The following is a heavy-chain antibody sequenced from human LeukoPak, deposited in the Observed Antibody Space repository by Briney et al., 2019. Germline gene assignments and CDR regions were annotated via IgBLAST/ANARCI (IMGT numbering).Heavy chain of an antibody. V-gene: IGHV4-59*08. J-gene: IGHJ4*02. CDR1: GGSISSYY. CDR3: ANSIDFDYGDYYFDY. Sequence: PSETLSLTCTASGGSISSYYWSWIRQPPGKGLEWIGYIYYSGSTNYNPSLKSRVTISVDTSKNQFSLKLSSVTAADTAVYYCANSIDFDYGDYYFDYWGQGALVTSSS. D-gene: IGHD4-17*01. CDR2: IYYSGST.